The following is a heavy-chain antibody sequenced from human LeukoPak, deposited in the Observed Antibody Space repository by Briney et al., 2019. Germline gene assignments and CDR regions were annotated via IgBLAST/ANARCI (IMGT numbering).Heavy chain of an antibody. CDR1: CFTCPRSA. CDR3: AAEDDFLTGYYDFDY. D-gene: IGHD3-9*01. Sequence: SVKVACKVSCFTCPRSAVQWVRQTGGQRPEWIGWIVIAYGNTNYAQKFQERLPITRDMSTSTAYMELSSLRSEDTAVYYCAAEDDFLTGYYDFDYWGQGTVVTVSS. CDR2: IVIAYGNT. J-gene: IGHJ4*02. V-gene: IGHV1-58*01.